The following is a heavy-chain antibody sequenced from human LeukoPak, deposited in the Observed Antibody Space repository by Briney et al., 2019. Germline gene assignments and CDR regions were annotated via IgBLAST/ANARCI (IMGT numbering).Heavy chain of an antibody. Sequence: PGRSLRLSCEASGFTFSISPMHWVRQAPGKGLEWVALISSGSEKYYADSVKGRFTISRDNSKNMLYLQMISLRADDTAVYYCARDLELSAVYYFDSWGQGTLVIVSS. CDR3: ARDLELSAVYYFDS. CDR1: GFTFSISP. D-gene: IGHD3-3*01. J-gene: IGHJ4*02. CDR2: ISSGSEK. V-gene: IGHV3-30*01.